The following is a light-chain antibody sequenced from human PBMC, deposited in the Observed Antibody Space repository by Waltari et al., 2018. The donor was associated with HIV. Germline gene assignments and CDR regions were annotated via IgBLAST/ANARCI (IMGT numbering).Light chain of an antibody. CDR2: VKSDGGY. J-gene: IGLJ2*01. Sequence: QLVLTQSPSASDSLGASVKLTCTLSSGESTYAIAWHQQQPEKGPRFLMNVKSDGGYNKGDGTPYRVSGCRSGTGRCLIIASLQSEHEADDYCRSWGRSVAPRLAFGGGTKLTV. V-gene: IGLV4-69*01. CDR3: RSWGRSVAPRLA. CDR1: SGESTYA.